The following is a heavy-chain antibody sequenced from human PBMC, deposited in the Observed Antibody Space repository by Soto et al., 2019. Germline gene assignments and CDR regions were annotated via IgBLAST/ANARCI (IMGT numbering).Heavy chain of an antibody. CDR2: INLNSGAT. Sequence: ASLTVSCRSSGYPFTVYGNRWALQAPGQGLEWMGWINLNSGATNYAQKFQGWVTMTRETPISPAYMELSRLRSDDTAVYYCATATLRHKYSSASSDPPSSAMDVWGQGTTVTVSS. CDR3: ATATLRHKYSSASSDPPSSAMDV. D-gene: IGHD6-6*01. V-gene: IGHV1-2*04. CDR1: GYPFTVYG. J-gene: IGHJ6*02.